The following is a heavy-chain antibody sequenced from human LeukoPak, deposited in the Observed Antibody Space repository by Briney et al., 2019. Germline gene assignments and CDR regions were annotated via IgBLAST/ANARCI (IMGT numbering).Heavy chain of an antibody. CDR3: ARSIVGASYYFDY. V-gene: IGHV4-39*01. D-gene: IGHD1-26*01. CDR2: IYYSGST. Sequence: PSETLSLTCTVSGGSISSSRYYWGWIRHPPGKGLEWIGSIYYSGSTYYNPSLKSRVTISVDTSKNQFSLKLSSVTAADTAVYYCARSIVGASYYFDYWGQGTLVTVSS. J-gene: IGHJ4*02. CDR1: GGSISSSRYY.